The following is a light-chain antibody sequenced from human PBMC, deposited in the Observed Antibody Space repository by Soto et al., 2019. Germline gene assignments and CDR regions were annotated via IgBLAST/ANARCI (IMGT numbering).Light chain of an antibody. CDR2: GTS. Sequence: AIQMTQSQSSLSLSVGDRVTITCRASQVIRNDLGWYQQKPGKAPKLLIYGTSNLQSGVPSRFSGSGSGTDFTLTISSLQPDDFAIYYCLQDYIYPYTFGQGTKLEIK. CDR3: LQDYIYPYT. CDR1: QVIRND. J-gene: IGKJ2*01. V-gene: IGKV1-6*01.